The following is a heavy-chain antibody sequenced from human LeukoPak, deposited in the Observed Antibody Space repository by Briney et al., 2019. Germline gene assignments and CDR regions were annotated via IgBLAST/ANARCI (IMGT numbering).Heavy chain of an antibody. CDR2: INSDGSTI. CDR1: GFTFSNAW. D-gene: IGHD1-26*01. J-gene: IGHJ4*02. Sequence: GGSLRLSCAASGFTFSNAWMSWVRQAPGKGLEWVARINSDGSTINHADSVRGRFTISRDNAENTLYLQMSSLRAEDTAIYFCARAAYYRFDYWGQGTLVTVSS. CDR3: ARAAYYRFDY. V-gene: IGHV3-74*01.